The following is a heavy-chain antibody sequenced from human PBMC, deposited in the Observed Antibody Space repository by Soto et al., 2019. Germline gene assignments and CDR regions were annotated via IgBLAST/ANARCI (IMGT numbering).Heavy chain of an antibody. Sequence: GESLKISCKGSGYSFAGYWITWVRQKPGKGLEWMGRIDPSDSQTYYSPSFRGHVTISADKSISTAYLQWSSLKASDTAMYYCVYYYGSGTYYGMDVWGQGTTVTVSS. CDR3: VYYYGSGTYYGMDV. J-gene: IGHJ6*02. V-gene: IGHV5-10-1*01. CDR2: IDPSDSQT. D-gene: IGHD3-10*01. CDR1: GYSFAGYW.